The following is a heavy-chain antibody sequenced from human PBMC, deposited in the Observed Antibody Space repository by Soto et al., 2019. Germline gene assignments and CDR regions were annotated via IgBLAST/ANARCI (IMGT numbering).Heavy chain of an antibody. CDR1: GYTFTSYD. V-gene: IGHV1-8*01. CDR3: ARGGIVVVPAAIRFDP. Sequence: GASVKVSCKASGYTFTSYDINWVRQATGQGLEWMGWMNPNSGNTGYAQKFQGRVTMTRNTSISTAYMELSSLRSEDTAVYYCARGGIVVVPAAIRFDPWGQGTLVTVSS. D-gene: IGHD2-2*01. CDR2: MNPNSGNT. J-gene: IGHJ5*02.